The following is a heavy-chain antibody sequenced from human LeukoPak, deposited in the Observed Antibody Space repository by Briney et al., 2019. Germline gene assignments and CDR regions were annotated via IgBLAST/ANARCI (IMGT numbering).Heavy chain of an antibody. CDR1: GFTFSDYY. CDR3: ARTYSSSRYYYMDV. J-gene: IGHJ6*03. D-gene: IGHD6-13*01. V-gene: IGHV3-11*01. CDR2: ISSSGSTI. Sequence: PGGSLRLSCAASGFTFSDYYMSWIRQAPGQGLEWVSYISSSGSTIYYADSVKGRFTISRDNAKNSLYLQMNSLRAEDTAVYYCARTYSSSRYYYMDVWGKGTTVTVSS.